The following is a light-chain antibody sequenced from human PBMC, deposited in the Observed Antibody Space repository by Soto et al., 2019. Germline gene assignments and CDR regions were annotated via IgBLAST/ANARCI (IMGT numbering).Light chain of an antibody. CDR2: GNN. Sequence: QSVLTQPPSVSGGPGQRVTISCTGRSSNIGAGYDVHWYQQLPRTAPKLLIFGNNNRPSGVPDRFSGSESDTSAAVAITGRQAEGEGDYYCQSYDDSLSGSVFGGGTKLTVL. CDR3: QSYDDSLSGSV. J-gene: IGLJ2*01. V-gene: IGLV1-40*01. CDR1: SSNIGAGYD.